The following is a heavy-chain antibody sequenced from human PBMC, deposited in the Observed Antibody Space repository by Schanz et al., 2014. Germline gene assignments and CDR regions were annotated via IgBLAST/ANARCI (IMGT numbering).Heavy chain of an antibody. V-gene: IGHV3-23*04. Sequence: EVHLVESGGGLVQPGGSLRLSCAASGFTFSHYWLSWVRQAPGKGLAWVSAISGSGGSTYYADSVKGRFTISRDNSKNTLYLQMNSLRAEDTAVYFCARDGGRDGYNLAFDVWGQGTLVTVSS. J-gene: IGHJ3*01. CDR3: ARDGGRDGYNLAFDV. CDR1: GFTFSHYW. D-gene: IGHD5-12*01. CDR2: ISGSGGST.